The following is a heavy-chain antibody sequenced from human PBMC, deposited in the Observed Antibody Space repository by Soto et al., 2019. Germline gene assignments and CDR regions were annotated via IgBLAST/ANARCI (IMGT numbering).Heavy chain of an antibody. J-gene: IGHJ6*02. V-gene: IGHV5-10-1*01. CDR1: GYSFTSYW. CDR2: IDPSDSYT. CDR3: ASSTRTDYSYYGMDV. D-gene: IGHD1-7*01. Sequence: PGESLKISCKGSGYSFTSYWISWVRQMPGKGLEWMGRIDPSDSYTNYSPSFQGHVTISADKSISTAYLQWSSLKASDTAMYYCASSTRTDYSYYGMDVWGQGTTVTVSS.